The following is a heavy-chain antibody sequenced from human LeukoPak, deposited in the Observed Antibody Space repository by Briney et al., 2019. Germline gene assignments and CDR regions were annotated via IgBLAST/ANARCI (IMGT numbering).Heavy chain of an antibody. V-gene: IGHV3-66*01. CDR2: IYSGGST. D-gene: IGHD3-3*01. Sequence: GGSLRLSCAASGFTVSSNYMSWVRQAPGKGLEWVSVIYSGGSTYYADSVKGRFTISRDNSKNTLYLQMNSLRAEDTAVYYCARDLAIFGVVTTPVDYWGQGTLVTVS. J-gene: IGHJ4*02. CDR1: GFTVSSNY. CDR3: ARDLAIFGVVTTPVDY.